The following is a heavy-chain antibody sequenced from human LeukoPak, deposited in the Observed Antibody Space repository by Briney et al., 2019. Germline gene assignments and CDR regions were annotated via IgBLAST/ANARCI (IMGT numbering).Heavy chain of an antibody. Sequence: GSLRLSCAASGFTFGSYSMSWVRQAPGKGLEWVSSISGSGGSTYYADSVKGRFTISRDNSKNTLYLQMNSLRAEDTAVYYCAKVTYGSGTYGAFDSWGQGTLVTVSS. CDR3: AKVTYGSGTYGAFDS. J-gene: IGHJ4*02. CDR2: ISGSGGST. V-gene: IGHV3-23*01. CDR1: GFTFGSYS. D-gene: IGHD3-10*01.